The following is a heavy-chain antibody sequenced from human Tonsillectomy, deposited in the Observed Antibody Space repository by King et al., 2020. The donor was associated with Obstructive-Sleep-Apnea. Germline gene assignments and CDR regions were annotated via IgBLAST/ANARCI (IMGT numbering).Heavy chain of an antibody. D-gene: IGHD3-3*02. Sequence: VQLVESGGALVQPGGSLRLSCAASGFTFSSYNMHWVRQAPGKGLEWVSYIGSIGTTIYYADSVKGRFTISRDNAKNSLYLQMNSLRAEDTAVYYCARGLTLLDNGAKFAFWGQGTLVTVSS. CDR1: GFTFSSYN. J-gene: IGHJ4*02. CDR3: ARGLTLLDNGAKFAF. V-gene: IGHV3-48*04. CDR2: IGSIGTTI.